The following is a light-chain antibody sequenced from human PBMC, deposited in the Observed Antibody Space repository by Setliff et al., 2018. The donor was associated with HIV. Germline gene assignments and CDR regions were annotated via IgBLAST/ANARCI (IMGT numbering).Light chain of an antibody. J-gene: IGLJ3*02. Sequence: QSVLTQPPSVSGAPGQRVTISCTGSSSNIGAGYDVHWYQQLPGTAPKPLIYANTNRPSGVPDRFSGSQSGTSPSLAITGLQAEDEADYYCQSYDSSLSGWVFGGGTKVTVL. CDR2: ANT. CDR3: QSYDSSLSGWV. V-gene: IGLV1-40*01. CDR1: SSNIGAGYD.